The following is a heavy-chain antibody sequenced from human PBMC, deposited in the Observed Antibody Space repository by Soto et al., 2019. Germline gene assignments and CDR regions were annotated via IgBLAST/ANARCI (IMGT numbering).Heavy chain of an antibody. J-gene: IGHJ3*02. D-gene: IGHD6-6*01. Sequence: QVQLVQSGAEVKKPGSSVNVSCKASGGTFSSYAISWVRQAPGQGLEWMGGIIPIFGTANYAQKFQGRVTITADESTSTAYMELSSLRSEDTAVYYCARDGPYSSSSEIGDAFDIWGQGTMVTVSS. V-gene: IGHV1-69*01. CDR1: GGTFSSYA. CDR2: IIPIFGTA. CDR3: ARDGPYSSSSEIGDAFDI.